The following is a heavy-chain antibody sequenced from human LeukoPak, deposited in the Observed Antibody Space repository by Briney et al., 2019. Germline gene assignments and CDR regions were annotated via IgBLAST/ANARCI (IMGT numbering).Heavy chain of an antibody. V-gene: IGHV4-39*01. J-gene: IGHJ4*02. CDR1: GGSINNNHYY. D-gene: IGHD6-6*01. CDR2: IHYSGNT. CDR3: ARQSVAASENYFDY. Sequence: SETLSLTCAVSGGSINNNHYYWGWIRQPPGKGLEWIGSIHYSGNTHYNASLRSRVTISVDTSKNQFSLKLSSVTAADTAVYYCARQSVAASENYFDYWGQGTLVTVSS.